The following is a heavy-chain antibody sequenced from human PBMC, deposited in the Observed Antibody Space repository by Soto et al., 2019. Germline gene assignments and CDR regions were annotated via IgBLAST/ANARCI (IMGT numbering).Heavy chain of an antibody. CDR3: AREVVGATGEGYFDY. J-gene: IGHJ4*02. CDR2: IYYLGNT. D-gene: IGHD1-26*01. V-gene: IGHV4-39*07. Sequence: SETLSLTCTVSGGSISSTRSYWAWIRQPPGKGLEWVGSIYYLGNTYYAQKFQGRVTITADESTSTAYMELSSLRSEDTAVYYCAREVVGATGEGYFDYWGQGTLVTVSS. CDR1: GGSISSTRSY.